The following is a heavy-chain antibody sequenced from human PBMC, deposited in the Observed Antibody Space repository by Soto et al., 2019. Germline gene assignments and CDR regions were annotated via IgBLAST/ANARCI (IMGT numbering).Heavy chain of an antibody. V-gene: IGHV1-3*01. CDR1: GYTFTSYA. J-gene: IGHJ6*02. CDR3: ARRGVAGTDYYYGMYV. D-gene: IGHD6-19*01. CDR2: INAGNGNT. Sequence: KEPWASVKVSCKASGYTFTSYAMHWVRQAPGQRLEWMGWINAGNGNTKYSQKFQGRVTITRDTSASTAYMELSSLRSEDTAVYYCARRGVAGTDYYYGMYVWGQGTTVTVSS.